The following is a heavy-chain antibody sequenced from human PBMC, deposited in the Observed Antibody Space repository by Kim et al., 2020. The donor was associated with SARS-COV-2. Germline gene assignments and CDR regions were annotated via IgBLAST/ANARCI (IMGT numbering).Heavy chain of an antibody. CDR1: GGSVSSGSYY. D-gene: IGHD6-6*01. V-gene: IGHV4-61*01. Sequence: SETLSLTCTVSGGSVSSGSYYWSWIRQPPGKGLEWIAYTYDTGSTNYNPSAKSRVTISLDTSKNQFSLKLNSVTAADTAVYYCARDSYSSSSLDFWGQGTLVTVSS. CDR3: ARDSYSSSSLDF. J-gene: IGHJ4*02. CDR2: TYDTGST.